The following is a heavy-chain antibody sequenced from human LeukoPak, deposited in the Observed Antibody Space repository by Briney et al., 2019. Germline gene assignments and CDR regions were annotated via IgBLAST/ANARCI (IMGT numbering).Heavy chain of an antibody. D-gene: IGHD3-3*01. Sequence: SETLSLTCTVSGGSISSYYWSWIRQPPGKGLEWIGYIYYSGSTNYNPSLKSRVTISVDTSKNQFSLKLSSVTAADTAVYYCAREEFGVVTDFDYWGQGTLVTVSS. CDR1: GGSISSYY. CDR2: IYYSGST. CDR3: AREEFGVVTDFDY. J-gene: IGHJ4*02. V-gene: IGHV4-59*12.